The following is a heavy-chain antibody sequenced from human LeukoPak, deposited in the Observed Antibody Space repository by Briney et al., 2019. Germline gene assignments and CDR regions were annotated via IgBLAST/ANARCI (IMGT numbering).Heavy chain of an antibody. D-gene: IGHD3-22*01. CDR3: ARAYYDSSGYHYFDY. J-gene: IGHJ4*02. CDR1: GFTFSSYE. Sequence: GGSLRLSCAASGFTFSSYEMNWVRQAPGKGLEWVSYISSSGSTIYYADSVKGRFTIPRDNAKNSLYLQMNSLRAEDTAVYYCARAYYDSSGYHYFDYWGQGTLVTVSS. CDR2: ISSSGSTI. V-gene: IGHV3-48*03.